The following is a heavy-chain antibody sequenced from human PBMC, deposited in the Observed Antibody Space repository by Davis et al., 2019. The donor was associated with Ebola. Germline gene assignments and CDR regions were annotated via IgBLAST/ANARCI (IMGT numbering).Heavy chain of an antibody. CDR1: GFTFSSYG. V-gene: IGHV3-30*03. J-gene: IGHJ4*02. Sequence: GESLKISCAASGFTFSSYGMHWVRQAPGKGLEWVAVISYDGSNKYYADSVKGRFTISRDNSKNTLYLQMNSLRAEDTAVYYCARWRLSFEAIDYWGQGTLVTVSS. CDR2: ISYDGSNK. D-gene: IGHD1-26*01. CDR3: ARWRLSFEAIDY.